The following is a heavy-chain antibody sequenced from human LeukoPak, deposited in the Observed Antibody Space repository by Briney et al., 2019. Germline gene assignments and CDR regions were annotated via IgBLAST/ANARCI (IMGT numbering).Heavy chain of an antibody. CDR3: ARDGYLTSDGGNY. CDR2: ISSNSDSYT. Sequence: PGGSLRLSCAASEFTFSTYNMHWVRQAPGKGLEWVSTISSNSDSYTYYADSVKGRFTISRDNAKNSLYLQMNSLRAEDTAVYYCARDGYLTSDGGNYWGQGTLVTVSS. CDR1: EFTFSTYN. J-gene: IGHJ4*02. D-gene: IGHD5-18*01. V-gene: IGHV3-21*01.